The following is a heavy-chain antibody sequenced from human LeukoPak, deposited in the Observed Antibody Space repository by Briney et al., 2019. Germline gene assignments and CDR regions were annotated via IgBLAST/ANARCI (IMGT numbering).Heavy chain of an antibody. J-gene: IGHJ5*02. CDR3: ARVLQKTVWGVPDKWFAP. V-gene: IGHV4-59*01. D-gene: IGHD3-10*01. Sequence: PSETLSLTCIVSGDSIRSYSWTWIRQPPGKGLEWIAYMYNSGSDSNPSLKSRVTISVDTSKNQFSLNLKSVTAADTAVYYCARVLQKTVWGVPDKWFAPWGRGIPVTVSS. CDR1: GDSIRSYS. CDR2: MYNSGS.